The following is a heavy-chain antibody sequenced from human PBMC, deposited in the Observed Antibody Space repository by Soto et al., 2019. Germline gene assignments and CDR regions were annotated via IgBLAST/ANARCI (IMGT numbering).Heavy chain of an antibody. J-gene: IGHJ4*02. V-gene: IGHV1-18*01. CDR2: ISAYNGNT. D-gene: IGHD4-17*01. CDR3: ARVRLVTTVATSFDY. CDR1: GYTFTSYG. Sequence: QVQLVQSGAEVKKPGASVKVSCKASGYTFTSYGISWVRQAPGQGLEWMGWISAYNGNTNYAQKLQGRVTMTAGTSTSTAYMELRSLRSGDTAAYYCARVRLVTTVATSFDYCGQGTLVTVSS.